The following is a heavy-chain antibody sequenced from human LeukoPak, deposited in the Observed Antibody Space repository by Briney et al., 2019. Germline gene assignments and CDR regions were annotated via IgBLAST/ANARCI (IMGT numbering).Heavy chain of an antibody. J-gene: IGHJ5*02. D-gene: IGHD5-18*01. CDR1: GFTFSSYG. CDR2: VKQDGSET. V-gene: IGHV3-7*04. Sequence: GGSLRLSCAASGFTFSSYGMHWGRQAPGKGLEWVANVKQDGSETYYVDSVKGRFTISRDNAKNSLFLQMNTLRVEDTAVYYCARAYSYAFEPWGQGTLVTVSS. CDR3: ARAYSYAFEP.